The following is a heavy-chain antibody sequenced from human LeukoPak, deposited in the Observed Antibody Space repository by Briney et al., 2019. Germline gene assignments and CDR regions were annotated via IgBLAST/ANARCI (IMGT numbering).Heavy chain of an antibody. CDR2: ISGSGGST. V-gene: IGHV3-23*01. D-gene: IGHD6-13*01. CDR1: GFTFSSYA. Sequence: GSLRLSCAASGFTFSSYAMSWVRQAPGKGLEWVSAISGSGGSTYYADSVKGRFTISRDNAKNSLYLQMNSLRAEDTALYYCAKGSIAAAGSRGTNFDYWGQGTLVTVSS. CDR3: AKGSIAAAGSRGTNFDY. J-gene: IGHJ4*02.